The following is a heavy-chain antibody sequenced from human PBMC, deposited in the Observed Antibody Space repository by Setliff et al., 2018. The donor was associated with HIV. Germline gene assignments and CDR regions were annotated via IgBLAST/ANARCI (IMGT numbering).Heavy chain of an antibody. CDR1: GFLIRGYT. J-gene: IGHJ4*02. Sequence: PGGSLRLSCSASGFLIRGYTMHWVRQAPGKGLEYVSAINTIGSNTHYADSVEGRFTISRDNSKNELYLQMTGLRVEDTAVYYCVKDINIWSYDYWGQGTLVTVSS. V-gene: IGHV3-64D*09. D-gene: IGHD2-8*02. CDR3: VKDINIWSYDY. CDR2: INTIGSNT.